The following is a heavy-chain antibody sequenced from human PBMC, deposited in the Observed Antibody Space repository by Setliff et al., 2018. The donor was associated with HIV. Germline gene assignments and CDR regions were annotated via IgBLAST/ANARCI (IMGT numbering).Heavy chain of an antibody. CDR1: GGSISSTNYF. CDR2: IYYHGST. CDR3: VNPSGAMGDFDS. Sequence: PSETLSLTCTVSGGSISSTNYFWGWIRQPPGRGLEGIGTIYYHGSTYYTPSLKSRVTISIDTSKNQFSRQLTSVTAADTAVYYCVNPSGAMGDFDSWGQGTLVTVSS. V-gene: IGHV4-39*01. D-gene: IGHD3-16*01. J-gene: IGHJ4*02.